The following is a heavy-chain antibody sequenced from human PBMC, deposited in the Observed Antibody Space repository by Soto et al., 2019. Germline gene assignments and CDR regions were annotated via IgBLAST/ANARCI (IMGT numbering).Heavy chain of an antibody. CDR1: GGFISRYY. J-gene: IGHJ4*02. CDR3: AKATSATCTGSIYYSFDY. CDR2: IYYSGST. D-gene: IGHD2-8*02. V-gene: IGHV4-59*12. Sequence: SETLSLTCTVSGGFISRYYWSWIRQLPGKGLGWIGYIYYSGSTNYNPSLKSRVTISVDTSKNTLSLQMNSLRPEDTALYYCAKATSATCTGSIYYSFDYWGQGTLVTVSS.